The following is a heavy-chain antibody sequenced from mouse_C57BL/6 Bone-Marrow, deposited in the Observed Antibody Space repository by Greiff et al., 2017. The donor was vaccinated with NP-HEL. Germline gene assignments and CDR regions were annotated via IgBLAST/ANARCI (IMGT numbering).Heavy chain of an antibody. V-gene: IGHV5-6*01. Sequence: EVKLVESGGDLVKPGGSLKLSCAASGFTFSSYGMSWVRQTPDKRLEWVATISSGGSYTYYPDSVKGRLTISRDNAKNTLYLQISSLTSEDTAMYYCASPYDYDVAWFAYWGQGTLVTVSA. CDR3: ASPYDYDVAWFAY. D-gene: IGHD2-4*01. CDR2: ISSGGSYT. J-gene: IGHJ3*01. CDR1: GFTFSSYG.